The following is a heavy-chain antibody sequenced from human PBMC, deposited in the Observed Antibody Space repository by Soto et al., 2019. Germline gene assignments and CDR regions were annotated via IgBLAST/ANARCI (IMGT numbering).Heavy chain of an antibody. CDR1: VFTPGNYW. CDR3: ARVAY. J-gene: IGHJ4*02. CDR2: INDYGTTI. V-gene: IGHV3-74*01. Sequence: HPGGSLRLSCAASVFTPGNYWMHLVRQAPGKGLVWVSRINDYGTTINYAESVEGRFIISRYDAKSEVYLQMNTLRPEDTAMYYCARVAYWGPGTKVTVSS.